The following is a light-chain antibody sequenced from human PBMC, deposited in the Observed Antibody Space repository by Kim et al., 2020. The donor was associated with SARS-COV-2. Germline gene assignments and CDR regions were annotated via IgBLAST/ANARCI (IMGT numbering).Light chain of an antibody. CDR3: ATWDDRLNGWV. V-gene: IGLV1-44*01. CDR2: DNK. Sequence: GQRIVISCSGSSSILGSNGTNWYRHLPGTAPKLLIYDNKYRPSGVPDRFSGSKSGTSASLAISGLQSEDESHYYCATWDDRLNGWVFGGGTQLTVL. CDR1: SSILGSNG. J-gene: IGLJ3*02.